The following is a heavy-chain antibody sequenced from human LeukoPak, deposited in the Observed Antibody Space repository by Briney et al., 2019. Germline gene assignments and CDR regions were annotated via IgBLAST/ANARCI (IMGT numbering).Heavy chain of an antibody. D-gene: IGHD4-23*01. CDR2: ISTRDNTI. Sequence: GSLRLSCTASGFTFSDYYMSWIRQTPGKGLEWLSYISTRDNTIQYADSLKGRFTISRDNANNSVFLQMNNLRAEDSAIYYCARGARWAYYFDYWGQGSLVTVSS. CDR1: GFTFSDYY. V-gene: IGHV3-11*01. J-gene: IGHJ4*02. CDR3: ARGARWAYYFDY.